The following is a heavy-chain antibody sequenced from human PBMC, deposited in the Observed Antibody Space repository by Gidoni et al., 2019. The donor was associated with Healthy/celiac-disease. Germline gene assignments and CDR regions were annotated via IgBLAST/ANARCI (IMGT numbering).Heavy chain of an antibody. CDR2: NNYSGST. J-gene: IGHJ6*02. D-gene: IGHD4-17*01. Sequence: QVQLHESRPGLVKPWETLSLACTVSGGSVSSGSYCWSLIRQPPGKGLEWIGYNNYSGSTNYNPSLKSRVTISVDTSKNQFSLKLSSVTAADTAVYYCAGSGPYGDYYYGMDVWGQGTTVTVSS. CDR1: GGSVSSGSYC. CDR3: AGSGPYGDYYYGMDV. V-gene: IGHV4-61*01.